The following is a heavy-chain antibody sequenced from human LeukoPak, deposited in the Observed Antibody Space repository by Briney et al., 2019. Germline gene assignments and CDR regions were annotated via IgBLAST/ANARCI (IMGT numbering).Heavy chain of an antibody. Sequence: SETLSLTCTVSGGSISSGGYYWSWIRQPPGKGLEWIGYIYYSGSTNYNPSLKSRVTISVDTSKNQISLKLSSVTAADTAVYYCARAAPRVRFDPWGQGTLVTVSS. D-gene: IGHD6-25*01. CDR2: IYYSGST. V-gene: IGHV4-61*08. J-gene: IGHJ5*02. CDR1: GGSISSGGYY. CDR3: ARAAPRVRFDP.